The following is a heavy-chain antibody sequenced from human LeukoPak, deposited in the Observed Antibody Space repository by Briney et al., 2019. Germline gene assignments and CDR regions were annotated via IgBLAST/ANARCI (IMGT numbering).Heavy chain of an antibody. V-gene: IGHV3-48*03. J-gene: IGHJ4*02. Sequence: GGSLRLSCAASGFTFSSYEMNWVRQAPGKGLEWVSYISSSGSTIYYADSVEGRFTISGDNAKNSLYLQMNSLRAEDTAVYYCARVFKARQSSSWPHFDYWGQGTLVTVSS. D-gene: IGHD6-13*01. CDR3: ARVFKARQSSSWPHFDY. CDR2: ISSSGSTI. CDR1: GFTFSSYE.